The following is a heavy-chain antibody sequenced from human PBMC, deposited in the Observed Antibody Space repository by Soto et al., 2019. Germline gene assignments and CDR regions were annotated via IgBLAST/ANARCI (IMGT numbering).Heavy chain of an antibody. CDR1: GFTFSSYG. D-gene: IGHD1-1*01. J-gene: IGHJ3*02. Sequence: PGGSLRLSCAASGFTFSSYGMHWVRQAPGKGLEWVAVISYDGSNKYYADSVKGRFTISRDNSKNTLYLQMNSLRAEDTAVYYCARLEPHRLSAFDIWGQGTMVTVSS. V-gene: IGHV3-30*03. CDR2: ISYDGSNK. CDR3: ARLEPHRLSAFDI.